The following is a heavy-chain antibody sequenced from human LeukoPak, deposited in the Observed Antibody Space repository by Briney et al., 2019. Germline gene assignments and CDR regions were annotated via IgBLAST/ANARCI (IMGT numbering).Heavy chain of an antibody. CDR3: ARVLVLDSGSYYGY. CDR2: INPNSGGT. D-gene: IGHD1-26*01. Sequence: ASVKVSCKASGYTFTNYYMHWVRQAPGQGLEWMGWINPNSGGTNYAQKFQGRVTMTRDTSISTAYMELSRLRSDDTAVYYCARVLVLDSGSYYGYWGQGTLVTVSS. J-gene: IGHJ4*02. CDR1: GYTFTNYY. V-gene: IGHV1-2*02.